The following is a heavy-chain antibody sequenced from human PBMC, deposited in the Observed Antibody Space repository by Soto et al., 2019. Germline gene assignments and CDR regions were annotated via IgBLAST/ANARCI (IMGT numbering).Heavy chain of an antibody. V-gene: IGHV3-21*01. CDR3: ARVRGAASCRGAFDI. CDR2: ISSSSSYI. Sequence: EVQLVESGGGLVKPGGSLRLSCAASGFTFSSYSMNWVRQAPGKGLEWVSSISSSSSYIYYADLVKGRFTISRDNAKNSLYLQMNSLRAEDTAVYYCARVRGAASCRGAFDIWGQGTMVTVSS. J-gene: IGHJ3*02. CDR1: GFTFSSYS. D-gene: IGHD1-26*01.